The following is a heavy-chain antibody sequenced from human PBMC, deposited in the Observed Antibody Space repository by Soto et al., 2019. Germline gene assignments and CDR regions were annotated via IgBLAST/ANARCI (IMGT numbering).Heavy chain of an antibody. V-gene: IGHV3-23*01. J-gene: IGHJ4*02. CDR1: GFIFSNYA. Sequence: EVHLLESGGGLVQPGGSRRLSCAASGFIFSNYAMFWFRQAPGKGLEWVSTIYAAGGGKYYAGSVKGRFTISRDNSRDTLFLQMDSLRVEDTAMYFCARVGGRSFDYWGQGTLVTVSS. CDR3: ARVGGRSFDY. CDR2: IYAAGGGK. D-gene: IGHD2-15*01.